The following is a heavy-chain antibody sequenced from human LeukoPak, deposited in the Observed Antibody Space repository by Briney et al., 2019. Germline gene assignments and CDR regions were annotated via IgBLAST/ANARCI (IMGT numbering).Heavy chain of an antibody. D-gene: IGHD6-19*01. CDR2: IYYSGST. Sequence: SETLSLTCTVSGGSISSYYWSWIRQPPGKGLEWIGYIYYSGSTNYNPSLKSRVTISVDTSKNQFSLKLSSVTAADTAVYYRASRAVAGSYFQHWGQGTLVTVSS. J-gene: IGHJ1*01. CDR3: ASRAVAGSYFQH. CDR1: GGSISSYY. V-gene: IGHV4-59*01.